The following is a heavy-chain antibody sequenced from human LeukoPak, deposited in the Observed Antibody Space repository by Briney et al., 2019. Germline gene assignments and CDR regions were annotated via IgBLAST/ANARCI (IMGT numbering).Heavy chain of an antibody. Sequence: KTGGSLRLSCVASGFTFSNAWMNWVRQAPGKGLEWVCRIKSKSDDGTTEYAAPVKGKFTISRDDSKNKLYLQMNSLKSEDTAVYYCTTGGGVYDYVSLHWGQGTLVTVSS. CDR2: IKSKSDDGTT. J-gene: IGHJ1*01. V-gene: IGHV3-15*01. D-gene: IGHD3-16*01. CDR1: GFTFSNAW. CDR3: TTGGGVYDYVSLH.